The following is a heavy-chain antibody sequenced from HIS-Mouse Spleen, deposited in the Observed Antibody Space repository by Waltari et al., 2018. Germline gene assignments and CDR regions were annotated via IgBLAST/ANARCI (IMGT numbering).Heavy chain of an antibody. CDR2: INQSGST. V-gene: IGHV4-34*01. J-gene: IGHJ4*02. CDR3: ERPYCSGGSCG. D-gene: IGHD2-15*01. CDR1: GGSFSGYY. Sequence: QVQLQQWGAGLLKPSETLSLTCVVYGGSFSGYYWSGIRQPTGKGLEWIGEINQSGSTNYNPSLKSRVTISVDTSKNQFSLKLSSVTAADTAVYYCERPYCSGGSCGWGQGTLVTVSS.